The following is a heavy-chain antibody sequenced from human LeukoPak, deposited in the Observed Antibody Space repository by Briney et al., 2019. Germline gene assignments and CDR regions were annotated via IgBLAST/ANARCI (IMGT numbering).Heavy chain of an antibody. V-gene: IGHV4-34*01. Sequence: PSETLSLTCAVYGGSYSGYYWSWVRQPPGKGVEWMGEINHSGSTNYNPSLKSRVTISVDTSKNQFSLKLSSVTAADTAVYYCARKTAVAGGDFDYWGQGTLVTVSS. CDR1: GGSYSGYY. J-gene: IGHJ4*02. CDR2: INHSGST. D-gene: IGHD6-19*01. CDR3: ARKTAVAGGDFDY.